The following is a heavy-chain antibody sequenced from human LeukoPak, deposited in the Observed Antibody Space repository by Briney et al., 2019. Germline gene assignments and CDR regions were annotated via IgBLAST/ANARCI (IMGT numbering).Heavy chain of an antibody. D-gene: IGHD5-18*01. CDR2: IYPGDSDT. J-gene: IGHJ4*02. CDR1: GYSFTSYW. V-gene: IGHV5-51*01. CDR3: ARGRGYSYGYGYYFDY. Sequence: KIGESLKIPCKGSGYSFTSYWIGWVRQMPGKGLEWMGIIYPGDSDTRYSPSFQGQVTIPADKSISTAYLQWSSLKASDTAMYYCARGRGYSYGYGYYFDYWGQGTLVTVSS.